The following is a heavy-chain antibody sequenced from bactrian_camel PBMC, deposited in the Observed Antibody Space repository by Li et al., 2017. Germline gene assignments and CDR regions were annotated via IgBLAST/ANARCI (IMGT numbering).Heavy chain of an antibody. J-gene: IGHJ4*01. CDR3: VTDLTSVRALGDPLPGALDKY. D-gene: IGHD1*01. CDR2: ITASGAMT. Sequence: VQLVESGGGLVQPGGSLRLSCATSGLTFSSYAMSWIRQAPGKGLEWMSMITASGAMTYYADSVKGRFTISRDNAKNTLYLQLNSVKSEDTAVYYCVTDLTSVRALGDPLPGALDKYWGQGTQVTVS. V-gene: IGHV3S31*01. CDR1: GLTFSSYA.